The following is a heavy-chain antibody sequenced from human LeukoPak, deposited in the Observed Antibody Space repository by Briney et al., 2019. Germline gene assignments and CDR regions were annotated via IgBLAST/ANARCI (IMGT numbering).Heavy chain of an antibody. V-gene: IGHV1-2*02. Sequence: ASVKVSCKASGYIFSGYYMHWVRQAPGQGLEWMGWINPNSGGTNYAQKFQGRVTMTRDTSISTAYMELSRLRSDDTAVYYCARDGCGGSCFHYYYYYMDVWGKGTTVTISS. CDR2: INPNSGGT. D-gene: IGHD2-15*01. J-gene: IGHJ6*03. CDR3: ARDGCGGSCFHYYYYYMDV. CDR1: GYIFSGYY.